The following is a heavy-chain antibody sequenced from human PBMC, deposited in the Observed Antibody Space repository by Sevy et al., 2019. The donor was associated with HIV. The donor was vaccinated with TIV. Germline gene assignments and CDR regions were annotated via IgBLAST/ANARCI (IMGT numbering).Heavy chain of an antibody. Sequence: GGSLRLSCVASGFTFSSYEMNWVRQAPGKGLEWVSYISNRGSIIYYEDSVKGRFTISRDNAKNSLYLQMNSLRAEDTAVYYCAREDGSRQYFQYWGQGTLVTVSS. J-gene: IGHJ1*01. CDR3: AREDGSRQYFQY. CDR2: ISNRGSII. CDR1: GFTFSSYE. D-gene: IGHD6-13*01. V-gene: IGHV3-48*03.